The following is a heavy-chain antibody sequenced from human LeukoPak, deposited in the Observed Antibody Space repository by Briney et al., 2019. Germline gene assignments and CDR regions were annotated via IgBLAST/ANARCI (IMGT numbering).Heavy chain of an antibody. D-gene: IGHD6-19*01. Sequence: GGSLRLSCAASEFTFSNYWMSWVRQAPGKGLEWVANIKQDGTEEYYVDSAKGRFTISRDNGKKSLYLQVNSLRVEDTAVYYCARVGQWLVFDYWGQGTLVTVSS. CDR2: IKQDGTEE. CDR3: ARVGQWLVFDY. J-gene: IGHJ4*02. V-gene: IGHV3-7*03. CDR1: EFTFSNYW.